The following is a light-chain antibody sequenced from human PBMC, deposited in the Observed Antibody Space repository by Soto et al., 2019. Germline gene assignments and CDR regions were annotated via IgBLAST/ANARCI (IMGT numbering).Light chain of an antibody. V-gene: IGKV3-20*01. J-gene: IGKJ5*01. CDR1: QSVTKNH. CDR3: QQYGSSAPIT. CDR2: GAS. Sequence: EIVLTQSPGTLSLSPGERATLSCRASQSVTKNHLNWYQQKPGQAPRLLIYGASIRATGITDRFSGSGSETDFTLTISRLEPEDFALYYCQQYGSSAPITFGQGTRLEIK.